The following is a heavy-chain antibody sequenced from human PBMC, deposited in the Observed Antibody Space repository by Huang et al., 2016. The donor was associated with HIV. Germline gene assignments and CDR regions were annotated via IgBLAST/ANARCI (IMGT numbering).Heavy chain of an antibody. CDR1: TFTFGAYW. CDR3: ATKTAAMDI. CDR2: IKQDESEK. Sequence: VESGGRLVQPGGSIRLSCVGSTFTFGAYWMSWVRQSAGKGLEWVDKIKQDESEKYYVESVKGRFNISRDNAKKVLFLEMNNVRVEDTATYYCATKTAAMDIWGQGTTVTVS. V-gene: IGHV3-7*01. J-gene: IGHJ6*02. D-gene: IGHD1-7*01.